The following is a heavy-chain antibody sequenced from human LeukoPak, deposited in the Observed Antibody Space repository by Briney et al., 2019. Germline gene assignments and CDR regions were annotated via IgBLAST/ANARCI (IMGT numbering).Heavy chain of an antibody. J-gene: IGHJ6*03. CDR2: IRYDGSNK. Sequence: GGSLRLSCAGSGFTFISYGMHWVRQAPGKGLEWVTFIRYDGSNKYYADSVKGRFIISRDNSKNTLYLQMNSLRAEDTAVYYCAKDTVKVTTIRRVPHYMDVWGKGTTVTISS. CDR3: AKDTVKVTTIRRVPHYMDV. CDR1: GFTFISYG. D-gene: IGHD5-12*01. V-gene: IGHV3-30*02.